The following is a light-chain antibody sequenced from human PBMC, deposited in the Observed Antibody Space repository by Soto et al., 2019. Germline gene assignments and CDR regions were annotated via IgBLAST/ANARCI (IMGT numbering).Light chain of an antibody. CDR3: QQVNSLPYT. Sequence: DIQLTQSPSFLSASVGDRVTITCRASQAISLYMVWYQQKPGRAPRLLVYGASILQSGVPSRFSGSGSRTEFSLTISSLLPEDFATYYCQQVNSLPYTFGQGTKIDIK. CDR2: GAS. V-gene: IGKV1-9*01. J-gene: IGKJ2*01. CDR1: QAISLY.